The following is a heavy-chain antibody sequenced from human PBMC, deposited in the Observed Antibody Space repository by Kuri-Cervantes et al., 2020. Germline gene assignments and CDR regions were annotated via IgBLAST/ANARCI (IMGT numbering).Heavy chain of an antibody. D-gene: IGHD6-13*01. CDR3: AKDGIIAAAGGNWFDP. CDR1: GFTFDDYA. CDR2: ISGSGGST. V-gene: IGHV3-9*01. J-gene: IGHJ5*02. Sequence: SLKISCAASGFTFDDYAMHWVRQAPGKGLEWVSAISGSGGSTYYADSVKGRFTISRDNAKNSLYLQMNSLRAEDTALYYCAKDGIIAAAGGNWFDPWGQGTLVTVSS.